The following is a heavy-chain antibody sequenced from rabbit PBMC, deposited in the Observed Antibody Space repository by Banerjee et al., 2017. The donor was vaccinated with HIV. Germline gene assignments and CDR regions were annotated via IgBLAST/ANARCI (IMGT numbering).Heavy chain of an antibody. D-gene: IGHD6-1*01. V-gene: IGHV1S45*01. Sequence: QEQLEESGGDLVKPEGSLTLTCTASGFSFSSSYWICWVRQAPGKGLEGIACIYTGSSGTTYYASWAKGRFTITKTSSTTVTLQMTSLTAADTATYFCARDTYGYADYTYPRILGLWGPGTLVTVS. CDR2: IYTGSSGTT. CDR3: ARDTYGYADYTYPRILGL. CDR1: GFSFSSSYW. J-gene: IGHJ4*01.